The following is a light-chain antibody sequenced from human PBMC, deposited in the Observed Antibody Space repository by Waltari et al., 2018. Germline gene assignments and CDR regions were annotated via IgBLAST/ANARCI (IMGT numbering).Light chain of an antibody. CDR1: QSLVYSDGNTY. Sequence: DVVLTQSPLSLPVTLGQPASISCKSSQSLVYSDGNTYLSWFQQRPGQSPRRLICKVSNRDSGVPDRFSGSGSGTDFTLKISRVEAEDVGVYYCMQGTLRTFGQGTKVEIK. J-gene: IGKJ1*01. CDR3: MQGTLRT. V-gene: IGKV2-30*01. CDR2: KVS.